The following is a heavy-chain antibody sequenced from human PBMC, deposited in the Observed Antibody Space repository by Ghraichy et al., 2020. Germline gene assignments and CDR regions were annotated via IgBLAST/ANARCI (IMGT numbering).Heavy chain of an antibody. CDR1: GFSLTTNGMG. D-gene: IGHD3-16*01. CDR2: IYWDDDR. Sequence: SGPTLVKPTQTLTLTCTFSGFSLTTNGMGVGWIRQPPGKALEWLALIYWDDDRRYSPSLSSRLTVTKDTSKNQVVLTMTNMDPADTATYYCEHRTNFGGVVLTFGSWGPGTLVTVSS. CDR3: EHRTNFGGVVLTFGS. V-gene: IGHV2-5*02. J-gene: IGHJ5*02.